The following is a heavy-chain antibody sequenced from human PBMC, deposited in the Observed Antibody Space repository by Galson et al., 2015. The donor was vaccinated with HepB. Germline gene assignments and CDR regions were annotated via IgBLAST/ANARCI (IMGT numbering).Heavy chain of an antibody. J-gene: IGHJ6*02. CDR2: ISSSGSTI. CDR1: GFTFSDYY. D-gene: IGHD5-18*01. Sequence: SLRLSCAASGFTFSDYYMYWIRQAPGKGLEWVSYISSSGSTIYYADSVKGRFTISRDNAKNSLFLQMNSLRAEDTAVYYCARDLRIQPNYFYYYVMDVWGQGTTVTVSS. CDR3: ARDLRIQPNYFYYYVMDV. V-gene: IGHV3-11*01.